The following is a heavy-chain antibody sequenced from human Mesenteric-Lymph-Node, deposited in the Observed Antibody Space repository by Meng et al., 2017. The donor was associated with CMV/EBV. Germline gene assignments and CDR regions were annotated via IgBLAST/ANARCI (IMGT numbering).Heavy chain of an antibody. CDR1: GYKVENYG. Sequence: KASGYKVENYGIAWVRQARGQGLEWLGWVSGYKGKTDYAQSLQGRITLTSDKATTTSYLELRGLRPDDTAIYYCARAVGRRATTFDYWGQGTLVTVSS. CDR2: VSGYKGKT. J-gene: IGHJ4*01. V-gene: IGHV1-18*01. D-gene: IGHD1-1*01. CDR3: ARAVGRRATTFDY.